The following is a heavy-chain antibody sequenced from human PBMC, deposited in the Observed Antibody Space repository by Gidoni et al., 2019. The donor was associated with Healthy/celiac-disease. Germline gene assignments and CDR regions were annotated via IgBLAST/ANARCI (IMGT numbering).Heavy chain of an antibody. Sequence: QLQLQESGPGLVQPSETLSLTRTVSGGSISSSSYYWGWIRQPPGKGLEWIGSIYYSGSTYYNPSLKSRVTISVDTSKNQFSLKLSSVTAADTAVYYCARGRAHFDYWGQGTLVTVSS. J-gene: IGHJ4*02. V-gene: IGHV4-39*01. CDR2: IYYSGST. D-gene: IGHD1-26*01. CDR1: GGSISSSSYY. CDR3: ARGRAHFDY.